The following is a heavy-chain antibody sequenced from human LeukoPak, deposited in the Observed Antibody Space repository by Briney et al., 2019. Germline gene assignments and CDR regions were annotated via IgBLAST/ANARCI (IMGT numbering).Heavy chain of an antibody. CDR3: ATDLYSRSWRAGLNYYYYYGMDV. Sequence: GGSLRLSCAASGFIFSNYNMNWVRQAPGKGLEWVSSISSSSSNIYYADLVKGRFTISRDNAKNSLYLQMNSLRAEDTAVYYCATDLYSRSWRAGLNYYYYYGMDVWGQGTTVTVSS. D-gene: IGHD6-13*01. CDR1: GFIFSNYN. CDR2: ISSSSSNI. J-gene: IGHJ6*02. V-gene: IGHV3-21*01.